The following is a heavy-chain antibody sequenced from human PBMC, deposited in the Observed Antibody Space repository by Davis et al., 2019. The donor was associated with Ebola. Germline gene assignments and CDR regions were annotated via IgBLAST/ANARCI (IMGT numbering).Heavy chain of an antibody. CDR3: ARGRGRDGYNYRWYFDL. D-gene: IGHD5-24*01. J-gene: IGHJ2*01. CDR2: IKQDGSEK. V-gene: IGHV3-7*03. Sequence: GESLKISCAASGFTFIGHWMSWVRQAPGKGLEWVANIKQDGSEKYYVDSVKGRFTISRDNAKNSLYLQMNSLRAEDTAVYYCARGRGRDGYNYRWYFDLWGRGTLVTVSS. CDR1: GFTFIGHW.